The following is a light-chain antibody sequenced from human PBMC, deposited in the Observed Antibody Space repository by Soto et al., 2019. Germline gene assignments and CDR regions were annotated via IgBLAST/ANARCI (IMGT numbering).Light chain of an antibody. CDR3: SSYAGSNNLRV. V-gene: IGLV2-8*01. CDR2: EVS. J-gene: IGLJ1*01. CDR1: SSDVGGYNY. Sequence: QSFLTQPPSAYGSPGQSVTISCTGTSSDVGGYNYVSWYQQHPGKAPKLMIYEVSKRPSGVPDRFSGSKSGNTASLTVSGLQAEDEADYYCSSYAGSNNLRVFGTGTKVTVL.